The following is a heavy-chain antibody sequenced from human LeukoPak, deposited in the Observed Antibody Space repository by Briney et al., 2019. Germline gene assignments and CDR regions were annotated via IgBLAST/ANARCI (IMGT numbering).Heavy chain of an antibody. CDR3: ATVGSGNSYGYGDY. CDR2: FYNGINT. CDR1: GLTVSTNY. J-gene: IGHJ4*02. V-gene: IGHV3-66*01. D-gene: IGHD5-18*01. Sequence: GSLRLSCAATGLTVSTNYMSWVRQAPGKGLEWVSVFYNGINTYYADSVKGRFTTSRDNSKNTLYLQMNSLRVEDTAVYFCATVGSGNSYGYGDYWGQGTLVTVSS.